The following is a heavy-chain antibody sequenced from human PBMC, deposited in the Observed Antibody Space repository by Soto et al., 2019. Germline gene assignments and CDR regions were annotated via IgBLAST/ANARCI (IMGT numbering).Heavy chain of an antibody. J-gene: IGHJ5*02. Sequence: GGSLRLSCAASGFTFSSYAMSWVRQAPGKGLEWVSAISGSGGSTYYADSVKGRFTISRDNSKNTLYLQMNSLRAEDTAVYYCAKVPISVPVYNWFDPWGQGTLVTVSS. CDR2: ISGSGGST. CDR1: GFTFSSYA. D-gene: IGHD3-10*01. CDR3: AKVPISVPVYNWFDP. V-gene: IGHV3-23*01.